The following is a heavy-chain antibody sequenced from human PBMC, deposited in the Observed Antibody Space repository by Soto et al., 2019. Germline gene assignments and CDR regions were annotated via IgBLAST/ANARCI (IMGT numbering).Heavy chain of an antibody. Sequence: ASVKVSCKVSGYTLTELSMHWVRQAPGKGLEWMGGFDPEDGETIYAQKFQGRVTMTEDTSTDTAYMELSSLRSEDTAVYYCATDTTYYYDSSGYLGAFHIWGQGTMVTVSS. J-gene: IGHJ3*02. V-gene: IGHV1-24*01. CDR3: ATDTTYYYDSSGYLGAFHI. D-gene: IGHD3-22*01. CDR2: FDPEDGET. CDR1: GYTLTELS.